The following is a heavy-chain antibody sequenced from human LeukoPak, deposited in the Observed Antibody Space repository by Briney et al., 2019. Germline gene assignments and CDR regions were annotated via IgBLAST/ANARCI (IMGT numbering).Heavy chain of an antibody. Sequence: GGSLRLSCAASGFXFSSYSMNWVRQAPGKGLEWVSSISSSSTYRYYADSLKGRFTVSRDNTKNSLYLQMNSLRAEDTAVYYCAREVAAAGSDYWGQGTLVTVSS. V-gene: IGHV3-21*01. CDR2: ISSSSTYR. J-gene: IGHJ4*02. D-gene: IGHD6-13*01. CDR1: GFXFSSYS. CDR3: AREVAAAGSDY.